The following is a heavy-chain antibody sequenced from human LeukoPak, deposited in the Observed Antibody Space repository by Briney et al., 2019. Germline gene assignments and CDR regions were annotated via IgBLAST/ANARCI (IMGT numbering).Heavy chain of an antibody. CDR1: GFSVSSSGVA. Sequence: GPTLVKPTETLTLTCICSGFSVSSSGVAVGWIRPPPGKALEWLGHIYWNDDDRYSTSLKSRLTITRDTSENQVVLKMTNMDPVDTATYYCAHLTTSAYYYDYWGQGALVTVSS. V-gene: IGHV2-5*01. D-gene: IGHD1-1*01. CDR2: IYWNDDD. J-gene: IGHJ4*02. CDR3: AHLTTSAYYYDY.